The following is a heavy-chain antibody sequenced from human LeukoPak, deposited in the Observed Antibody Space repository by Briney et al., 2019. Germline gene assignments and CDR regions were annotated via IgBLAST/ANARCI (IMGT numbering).Heavy chain of an antibody. D-gene: IGHD6-13*01. J-gene: IGHJ4*02. V-gene: IGHV4-4*07. CDR2: IYTSGST. Sequence: SETVSLICTVSGGSISSYYWSWIRQPAGKGLEWIGRIYTSGSTNYNPSLKSRVTMSVDTSKNQFSLKLSSVTAADTAVYYCARNQIAAAPFDYWGQGTLVTVSS. CDR1: GGSISSYY. CDR3: ARNQIAAAPFDY.